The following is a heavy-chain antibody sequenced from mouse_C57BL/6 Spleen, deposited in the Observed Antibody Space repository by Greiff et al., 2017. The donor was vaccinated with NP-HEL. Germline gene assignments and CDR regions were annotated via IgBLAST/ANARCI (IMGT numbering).Heavy chain of an antibody. J-gene: IGHJ3*01. D-gene: IGHD1-1*01. Sequence: VQLQQSGPELVKPGASVKISCKASGYSFTGYYMNWVKQSPEKSLEWIGEINPSTGGTTYNQKFKAKATLTVDKSSSTAYMQLKSLTSEDSAVYYCARDYYGSSSWFAYWGQGTLVTVSA. CDR3: ARDYYGSSSWFAY. V-gene: IGHV1-42*01. CDR1: GYSFTGYY. CDR2: INPSTGGT.